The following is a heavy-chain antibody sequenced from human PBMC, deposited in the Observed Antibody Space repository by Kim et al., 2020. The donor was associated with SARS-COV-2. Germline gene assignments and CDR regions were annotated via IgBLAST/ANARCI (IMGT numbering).Heavy chain of an antibody. CDR3: ARGFLNYYGSGSYLNWFDP. V-gene: IGHV3-11*06. J-gene: IGHJ5*02. D-gene: IGHD3-10*01. Sequence: GRFTISRDNAKNSLYLQMNSLRAEDTAVYYCARGFLNYYGSGSYLNWFDPWGQGTLVTVSS.